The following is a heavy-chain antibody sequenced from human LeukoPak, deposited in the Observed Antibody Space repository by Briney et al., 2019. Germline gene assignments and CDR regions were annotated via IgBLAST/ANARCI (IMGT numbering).Heavy chain of an antibody. V-gene: IGHV1-24*01. CDR1: GYTLTVLS. CDR3: ATQIKGDSHRGFYNWNYFDY. Sequence: ASVTVSCTVSGYTLTVLSMHWVRQAPGKGLEWMGGFDPEDGETIYAQKFQGRVTMTEDTSTDTAYMELSSLRSEDTAVYYCATQIKGDSHRGFYNWNYFDYWGQGTLVTVSS. D-gene: IGHD1-20*01. J-gene: IGHJ4*02. CDR2: FDPEDGET.